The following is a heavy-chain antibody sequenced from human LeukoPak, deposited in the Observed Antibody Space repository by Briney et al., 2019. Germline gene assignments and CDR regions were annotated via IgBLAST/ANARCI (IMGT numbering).Heavy chain of an antibody. V-gene: IGHV1-18*01. J-gene: IGHJ4*02. CDR2: ISAYNGNT. CDR3: ARVVWAYCSSTSCYSPDY. CDR1: GYTFTSYG. Sequence: GASVKVSCKASGYTFTSYGISWVRQAPGQGLEWMGWISAYNGNTNYAQKLQGRVTMTTDTSTSTAYMELRSLRSDDTAVYYCARVVWAYCSSTSCYSPDYWGQGTLVTVSP. D-gene: IGHD2-2*01.